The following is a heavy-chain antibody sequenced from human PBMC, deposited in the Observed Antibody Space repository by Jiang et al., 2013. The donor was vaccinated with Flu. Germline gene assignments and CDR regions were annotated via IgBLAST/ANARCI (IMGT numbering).Heavy chain of an antibody. V-gene: IGHV3-30*18. CDR2: ISYDGSNK. Sequence: VQLLESGGGVVQPGRSLRLSCAASGFTFSSYGMHWVRQAPGKGLEWVAVISYDGSNKYYADSVKGRFTISRDNSKNTLYLQMNSLRAEDTAVYYCAKDFRLKFSGYYFDYWGQGTLVTVSS. CDR3: AKDFRLKFSGYYFDY. CDR1: GFTFSSYG. D-gene: IGHD3-22*01. J-gene: IGHJ4*02.